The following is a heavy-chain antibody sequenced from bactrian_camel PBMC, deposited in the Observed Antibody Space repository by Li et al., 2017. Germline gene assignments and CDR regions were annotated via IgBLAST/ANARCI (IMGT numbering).Heavy chain of an antibody. CDR2: VTGGTT. D-gene: IGHD1*01. CDR3: ASSQALAACDNPLAYRY. CDR1: GFTFSSYS. J-gene: IGHJ4*01. V-gene: IGHV3S1*01. Sequence: HVQLVESGGGLVQPGGSLRLSCAASGFTFSSYSMYWVRQAPGRGLEWVATVTGGTTYYADSVKGRFTISRDNAKNTVYLQMNSLKPEDTAMYYCASSQALAACDNPLAYRYWGQGTQVTVS.